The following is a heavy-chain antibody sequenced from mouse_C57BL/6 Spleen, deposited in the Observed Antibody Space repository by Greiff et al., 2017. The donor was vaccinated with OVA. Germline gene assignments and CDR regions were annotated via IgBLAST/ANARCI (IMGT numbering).Heavy chain of an antibody. CDR2: ISSGGSYT. CDR1: GFTFSSYG. D-gene: IGHD3-2*02. Sequence: EVQVVESGGDLVKPGGSLKLSCAASGFTFSSYGMSWVRQTPDKRLEWVATISSGGSYTYYPDSVKGRFTISRDNAKNTLYLQMSSLKSEDTAMYYCARPAQALYFDYWGQGTTLTVSS. J-gene: IGHJ2*01. CDR3: ARPAQALYFDY. V-gene: IGHV5-6*01.